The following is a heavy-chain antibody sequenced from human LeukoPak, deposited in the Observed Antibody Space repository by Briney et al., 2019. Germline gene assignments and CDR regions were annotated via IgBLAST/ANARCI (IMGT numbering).Heavy chain of an antibody. CDR3: ARFGHCSSTSCYGFDY. Sequence: PSETLSLTCAVYGGTFSRYYWRWIRQPPGKGLEWIGEINHSGSTNYNPSLKSRVTISVDTSKNQFSLELSSVAAADTAVYYCARFGHCSSTSCYGFDYWGQGTLVTVSS. D-gene: IGHD2-2*03. J-gene: IGHJ4*02. CDR2: INHSGST. CDR1: GGTFSRYY. V-gene: IGHV4-34*01.